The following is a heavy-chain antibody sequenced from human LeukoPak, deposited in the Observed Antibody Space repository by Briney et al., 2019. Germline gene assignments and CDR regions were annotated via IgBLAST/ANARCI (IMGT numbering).Heavy chain of an antibody. Sequence: GGSLRLSCAASGFTFSSYAMHWVRQAPGKGLEYVSAISSNGGSTYYANSVKGRFTISRDNSKNTLYLQMNSLRAEDTAVYYCARVAEERWLQIRAFDIWGQGTMVTVSS. V-gene: IGHV3-64*01. J-gene: IGHJ3*02. CDR1: GFTFSSYA. CDR2: ISSNGGST. CDR3: ARVAEERWLQIRAFDI. D-gene: IGHD5-24*01.